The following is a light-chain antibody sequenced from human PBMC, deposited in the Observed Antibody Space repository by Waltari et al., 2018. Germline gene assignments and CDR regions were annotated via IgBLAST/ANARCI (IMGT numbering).Light chain of an antibody. V-gene: IGLV1-47*01. CDR3: AAWDDSLSGYV. J-gene: IGLJ1*01. CDR2: RNN. CDR1: SSNIGSNY. Sequence: QSVLTQPPSASGTPGQRVTISCSGSSSNIGSNYVYWYQQLPGTAPKLLIYRNNRGPSGVPDRFSGSNSGTSASLAISGLRSEDEADYYCAAWDDSLSGYVFGTGTKVTVL.